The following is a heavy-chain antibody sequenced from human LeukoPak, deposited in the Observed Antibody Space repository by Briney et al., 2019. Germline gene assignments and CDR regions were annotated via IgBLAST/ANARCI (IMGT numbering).Heavy chain of an antibody. CDR2: VSGSGGST. J-gene: IGHJ4*02. D-gene: IGHD3-10*01. V-gene: IGHV3-23*01. CDR3: AKAGLYYYGSGSPY. CDR1: GFTFSSYA. Sequence: GGSLRLSCAASGFTFSSYAMSWVRQAPGKGLEWVSAVSGSGGSTYYADSVKGRFTISRDNSKNTLYLQMNSLRAEDTAVYYCAKAGLYYYGSGSPYWGQGTLVTVSS.